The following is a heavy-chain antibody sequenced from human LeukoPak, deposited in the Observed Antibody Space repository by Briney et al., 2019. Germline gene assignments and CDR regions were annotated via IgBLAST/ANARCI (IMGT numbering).Heavy chain of an antibody. CDR2: ISSSGSTI. V-gene: IGHV3-48*03. CDR1: GFTFSSYE. D-gene: IGHD5-18*01. CDR3: ARVHYNTAMVDIDY. Sequence: GGSLRLSCAASGFTFSSYEMHWVRQAPGKGLEGISYISSSGSTIYYADSVKGRLTISRDNGKNSLYLQMNSLRAEDTAVYYCARVHYNTAMVDIDYWGQGTLVTVSS. J-gene: IGHJ4*02.